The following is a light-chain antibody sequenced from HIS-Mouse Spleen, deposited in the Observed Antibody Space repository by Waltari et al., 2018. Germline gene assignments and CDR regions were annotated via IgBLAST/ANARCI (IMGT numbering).Light chain of an antibody. Sequence: SYELTQPPSVSVSPGQTARITCSGDALPKKSAYWYQQKSGQAPVLVIYAESKRPSGIPERFSGASSGTMATLTISGAQVEDEADYYCYSTDSSGKHRVFGGGTKLTVL. V-gene: IGLV3-10*01. CDR1: ALPKKS. J-gene: IGLJ2*01. CDR2: AES. CDR3: YSTDSSGKHRV.